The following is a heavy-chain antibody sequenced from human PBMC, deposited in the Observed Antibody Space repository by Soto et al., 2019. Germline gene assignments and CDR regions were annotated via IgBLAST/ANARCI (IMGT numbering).Heavy chain of an antibody. CDR2: IHHSGST. J-gene: IGHJ4*02. CDR3: ARGHSTSGYDS. CDR1: GASFSGYY. D-gene: IGHD6-6*01. Sequence: RSLTCSVYGASFSGYYWSWIRQSPGKGLEWIGEIHHSGSTHYNPSLKSRLTFSIDESQSQFYMMLTSVTAADTALYFCARGHSTSGYDSWGQGSLVTVSS. V-gene: IGHV4-34*01.